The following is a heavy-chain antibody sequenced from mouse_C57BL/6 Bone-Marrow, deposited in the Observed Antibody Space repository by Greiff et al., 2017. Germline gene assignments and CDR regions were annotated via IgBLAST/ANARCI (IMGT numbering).Heavy chain of an antibody. CDR3: ARVRVYYYGSSHDY. Sequence: VQLQQSGAELARPGASVKLSCKASGYTFTSYGISWVKQRTGQGLEWIGEIYPRSGNTYYNEKFKGKATLTADKSSSTAYMELRSLTSEDSAVYFCARVRVYYYGSSHDYWGQGTTRTVSS. V-gene: IGHV1-81*01. CDR2: IYPRSGNT. D-gene: IGHD1-1*01. CDR1: GYTFTSYG. J-gene: IGHJ2*01.